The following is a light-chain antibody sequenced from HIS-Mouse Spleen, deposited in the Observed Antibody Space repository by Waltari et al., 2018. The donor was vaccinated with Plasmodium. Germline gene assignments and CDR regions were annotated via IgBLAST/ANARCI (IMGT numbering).Light chain of an antibody. CDR3: QQYNNWSFT. CDR1: QSVSSN. V-gene: IGKV3-15*01. J-gene: IGKJ3*01. CDR2: GAS. Sequence: EIVMTQSPATLSVSPGERATLSCRASQSVSSNLAWYQQKPGQAPRPLIDGASTRATGIPARFSRSGSGTEFTLTISSLQSEDFAVYYCQQYNNWSFTFGPGTKVDIK.